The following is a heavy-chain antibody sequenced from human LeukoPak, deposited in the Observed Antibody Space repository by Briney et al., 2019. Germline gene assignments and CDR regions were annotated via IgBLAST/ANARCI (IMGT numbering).Heavy chain of an antibody. Sequence: PGGSLRLSCAASGFTFSNYGMHWVRQAPGKGLEWVAVIWYDGSNKYYADSVKGRFTLSRDNSKNTLFLQTNSLRPEDTAVYFCARDLTQLALFDYWGQGTLVTVSS. V-gene: IGHV3-33*01. CDR3: ARDLTQLALFDY. CDR1: GFTFSNYG. D-gene: IGHD6-13*01. CDR2: IWYDGSNK. J-gene: IGHJ4*02.